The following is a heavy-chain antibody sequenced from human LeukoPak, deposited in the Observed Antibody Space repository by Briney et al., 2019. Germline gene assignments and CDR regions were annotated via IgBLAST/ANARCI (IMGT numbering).Heavy chain of an antibody. Sequence: ASVKVSCKASGYAFTTFGIMWVRQAPGQGLEWVGWISTSKTYTRYAQKVQGRATLTTDPSTSTAYLELTSLTSDDTAVYFCARASDTSWLFDFWGQGTKVTVSS. D-gene: IGHD2-2*01. CDR2: ISTSKTYT. V-gene: IGHV1-18*01. CDR1: GYAFTTFG. CDR3: ARASDTSWLFDF. J-gene: IGHJ4*02.